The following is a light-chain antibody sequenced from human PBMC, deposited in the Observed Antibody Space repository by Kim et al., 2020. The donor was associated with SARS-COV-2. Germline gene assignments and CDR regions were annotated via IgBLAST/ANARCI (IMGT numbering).Light chain of an antibody. CDR3: QQYSSSPT. CDR1: QSVSSNY. J-gene: IGKJ1*01. Sequence: EIVLTQSPGTPSLSPGGRATLFCRASQSVSSNYLAWYQQKPGQAPRLLIYGASKRATGIPDRFSGSGSGTDFILTNSRLEPEDFAVYYCQQYSSSPTFGQGTKVDIK. CDR2: GAS. V-gene: IGKV3-20*01.